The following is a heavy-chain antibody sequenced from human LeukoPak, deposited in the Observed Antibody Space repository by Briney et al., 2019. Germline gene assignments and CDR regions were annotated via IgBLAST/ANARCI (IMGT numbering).Heavy chain of an antibody. CDR2: ISYDGSNK. V-gene: IGHV3-30-3*01. J-gene: IGHJ5*02. Sequence: GGSLRLSCAASGFTFSSYAMHWVRQAPGKGLEWVAVISYDGSNKYYADSVKGRFTISRDNSKNTLYLQMNSLRAEDTAVYYCARVATPYYDFWSGYTWFDPWGQGTLVTVSS. CDR1: GFTFSSYA. D-gene: IGHD3-3*01. CDR3: ARVATPYYDFWSGYTWFDP.